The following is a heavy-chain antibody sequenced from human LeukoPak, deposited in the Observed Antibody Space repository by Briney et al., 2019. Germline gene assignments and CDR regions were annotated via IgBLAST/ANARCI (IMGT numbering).Heavy chain of an antibody. Sequence: PGGSLRLSCAASGFTFSSYAMHWVRQAPGKGLEWVAAISYDGSNKYYADSVKGRFTISRDNSKNTLYLQMNSLRAEDTAVYYCARDRQWLASNYFDYWGQGTLVTVSS. V-gene: IGHV3-30-3*01. CDR2: ISYDGSNK. J-gene: IGHJ4*02. CDR1: GFTFSSYA. D-gene: IGHD6-19*01. CDR3: ARDRQWLASNYFDY.